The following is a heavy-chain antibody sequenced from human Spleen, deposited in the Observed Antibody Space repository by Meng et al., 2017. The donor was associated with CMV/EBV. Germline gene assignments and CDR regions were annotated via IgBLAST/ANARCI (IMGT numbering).Heavy chain of an antibody. CDR1: GFTLKNAW. V-gene: IGHV3-15*01. Sequence: SGFTLKNAWLSWVRQPPGKGLEYIGRIKSKSDGGTIDYAAPVKGRFTISRDDSKNMMYLQMNSLKSEDTAVYYCTTLGLEMATIMFDHWGPGTLVTVSS. D-gene: IGHD5-24*01. CDR3: TTLGLEMATIMFDH. J-gene: IGHJ4*02. CDR2: IKSKSDGGTI.